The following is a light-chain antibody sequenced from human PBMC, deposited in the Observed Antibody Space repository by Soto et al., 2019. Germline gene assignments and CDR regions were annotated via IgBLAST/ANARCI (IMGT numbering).Light chain of an antibody. J-gene: IGKJ2*01. Sequence: EIVLTQSPGTLSLSPGERATLSCRASQSVSSNYLAWYQQKPGQAPRLLIYGASRRATGIADRFSGSGSGTDFTLTISRLEPEDFAVYYCQQYGSSPRTFGQGTKLEIK. CDR3: QQYGSSPRT. V-gene: IGKV3-20*01. CDR1: QSVSSNY. CDR2: GAS.